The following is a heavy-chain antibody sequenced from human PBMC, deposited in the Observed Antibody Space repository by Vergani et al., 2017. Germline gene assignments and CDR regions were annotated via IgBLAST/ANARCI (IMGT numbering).Heavy chain of an antibody. CDR3: ASFDRHRAETLDY. V-gene: IGHV4-31*03. CDR1: GGSISSGGYY. Sequence: QVQLQESGPGLVKPSQTLSLTCTVSGGSISSGGYYCSWIRQHPGKGLELIGYSYYSGSTYYNPSLKSRVTISVDTSKTQFSLKLSSVTAADAAVYYWASFDRHRAETLDYWGQGTLVTVSS. CDR2: SYYSGST. D-gene: IGHD3-9*01. J-gene: IGHJ4*02.